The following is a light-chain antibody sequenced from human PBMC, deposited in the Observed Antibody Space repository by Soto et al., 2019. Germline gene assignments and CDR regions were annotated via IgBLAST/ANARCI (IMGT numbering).Light chain of an antibody. CDR3: QQYNSYWT. Sequence: DIQMTQSPSTLSASVGDRVTITCRASQSISSWLAWYQQKPGKAPKLLIYDASSLESGVPSRFSGGGSGTEFTLTISRLQTDDFATYYCQQYNSYWTFGQGTKVEIK. CDR1: QSISSW. J-gene: IGKJ1*01. V-gene: IGKV1-5*01. CDR2: DAS.